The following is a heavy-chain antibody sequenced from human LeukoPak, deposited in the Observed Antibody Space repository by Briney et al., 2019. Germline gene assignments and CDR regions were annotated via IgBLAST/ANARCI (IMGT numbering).Heavy chain of an antibody. CDR3: AFEYSSSSEYFQH. D-gene: IGHD6-6*01. CDR2: IWYDGSNK. V-gene: IGHV3-33*01. Sequence: GRSLRLSCAASGFTFSSYGMHWVRQAPGKRLEWVAVIWYDGSNKYYADSVKGRFTISRDNSKNTLYLQMNSLRAEDTAVYYCAFEYSSSSEYFQHWGQGTLVTVSS. J-gene: IGHJ1*01. CDR1: GFTFSSYG.